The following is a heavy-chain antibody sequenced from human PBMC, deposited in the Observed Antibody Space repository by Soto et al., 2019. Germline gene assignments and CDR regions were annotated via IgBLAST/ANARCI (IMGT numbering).Heavy chain of an antibody. J-gene: IGHJ5*02. CDR2: ISAYNGNT. CDR3: ARVQYNWNAGFDP. CDR1: GYTFTIYC. D-gene: IGHD1-20*01. V-gene: IGHV1-18*01. Sequence: ASVKVSCKASGYTFTIYCISWVRQAPEQGLEWMGWISAYNGNTNYAQKLQGRVTMTTDTSTSTAYMELRSLRSDDTAVYYCARVQYNWNAGFDPWGQGTLVTVSS.